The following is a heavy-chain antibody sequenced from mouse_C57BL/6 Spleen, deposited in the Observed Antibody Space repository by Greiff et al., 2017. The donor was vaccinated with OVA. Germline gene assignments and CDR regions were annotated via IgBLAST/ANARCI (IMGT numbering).Heavy chain of an antibody. Sequence: QVQLKESGAELVRPGASVTLSCKASGYTFTDYEMHWVKQTPVHGLEWIGAIDPETGGTAYNQKFKGKAILTADKSSSTAYMELRSLTSEDSAVYYSTREGFITTPDWGQGTTLTVSS. CDR2: IDPETGGT. CDR3: TREGFITTPD. J-gene: IGHJ2*01. V-gene: IGHV1-15*01. D-gene: IGHD1-1*01. CDR1: GYTFTDYE.